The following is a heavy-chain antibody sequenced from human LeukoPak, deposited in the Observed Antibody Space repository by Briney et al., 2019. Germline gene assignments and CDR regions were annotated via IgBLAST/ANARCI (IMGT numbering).Heavy chain of an antibody. V-gene: IGHV1-8*01. CDR2: MNPNSGNT. D-gene: IGHD3-16*01. J-gene: IGHJ4*02. CDR3: ARSGAEITRLYDY. CDR1: GYTFTSYD. Sequence: ASVKVSCKASGYTFTSYDINWVRQATGQGLEWRGWMNPNSGNTGYAQKFQGRVTMTRNTSISTAYMELRSLKSDDTAVYYCARSGAEITRLYDYWGQGTLVTVSS.